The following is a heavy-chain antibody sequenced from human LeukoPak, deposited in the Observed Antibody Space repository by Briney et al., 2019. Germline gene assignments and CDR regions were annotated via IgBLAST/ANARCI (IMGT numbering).Heavy chain of an antibody. CDR1: GFTFSSYA. CDR3: AKDTYDFWSGTKIDAFDI. D-gene: IGHD3-3*01. V-gene: IGHV3-23*01. CDR2: ISGSGGST. Sequence: GGSLRLSCAASGFTFSSYAMSWVRQAPGKGLEWVSAISGSGGSTYYADSVKGRYTISRDNSKNTLYLQMNSLRAEDTAVYYCAKDTYDFWSGTKIDAFDIWGQGTMVTVSS. J-gene: IGHJ3*02.